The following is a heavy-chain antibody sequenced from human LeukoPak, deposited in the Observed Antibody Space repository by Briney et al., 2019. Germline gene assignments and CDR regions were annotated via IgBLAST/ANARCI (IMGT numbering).Heavy chain of an antibody. CDR2: ISGTGSYI. V-gene: IGHV3-21*01. J-gene: IGHJ4*02. CDR1: GFSFSTYS. Sequence: GGSLRLSCAASGFSFSTYSMTWVRQAPGKGLEWVSPISGTGSYIYYADSVKGRFTISRDNAKNSLNLQMNSLRVEDTALYYCARAYNWNEDFDFWGQGTLVTVSS. CDR3: ARAYNWNEDFDF. D-gene: IGHD1-20*01.